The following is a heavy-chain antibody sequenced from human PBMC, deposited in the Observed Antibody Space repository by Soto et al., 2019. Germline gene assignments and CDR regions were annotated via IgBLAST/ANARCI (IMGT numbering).Heavy chain of an antibody. D-gene: IGHD2-2*01. J-gene: IGHJ6*03. V-gene: IGHV4-4*02. Sequence: SETLSLTCAVSSGSISSSNWWSWVRQPPGKGLEWIGEIYHSGSTNYNPSLKSRVTISVDKSKNQFSLKLSSVTAADTAVYYCARVTQIYCSSTSCAEGYYYYMDVWGKGTTVTVSS. CDR3: ARVTQIYCSSTSCAEGYYYYMDV. CDR2: IYHSGST. CDR1: SGSISSSNW.